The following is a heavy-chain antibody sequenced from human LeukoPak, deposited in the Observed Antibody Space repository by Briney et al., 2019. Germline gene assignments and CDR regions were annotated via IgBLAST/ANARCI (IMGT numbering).Heavy chain of an antibody. CDR3: ARHPTADGIDY. V-gene: IGHV4-39*01. J-gene: IGHJ4*02. CDR1: GGSISSSSYY. CDR2: IYYSGST. D-gene: IGHD1-26*01. Sequence: SGTLSLTCTVSGGSISSSSYYWGWIRQPPGKGLEWIGSIYYSGSTYYNPSLKSRVTISVDTSKNQFSLKLSSVTAADTAVYYCARHPTADGIDYWGQGTLVTVSS.